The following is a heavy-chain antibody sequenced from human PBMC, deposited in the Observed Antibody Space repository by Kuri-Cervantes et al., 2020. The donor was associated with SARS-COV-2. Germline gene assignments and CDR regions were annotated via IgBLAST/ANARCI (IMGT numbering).Heavy chain of an antibody. CDR1: GGSFSGYY. D-gene: IGHD3-16*02. J-gene: IGHJ3*02. CDR3: ARDAMITFGGVIAPDAFDI. V-gene: IGHV4-34*01. CDR2: INHSGST. Sequence: ESLKISCAVYGGSFSGYYWSWIRQPPGKGLEWIGEINHSGSTNYNPSLKSRVTISVDTSKNQFSPKLSSVTAADTAVYYCARDAMITFGGVIAPDAFDIWGQGTMVTVSS.